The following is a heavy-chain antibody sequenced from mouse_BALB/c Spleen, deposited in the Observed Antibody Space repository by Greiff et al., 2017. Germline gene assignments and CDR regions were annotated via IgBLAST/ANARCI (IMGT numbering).Heavy chain of an antibody. V-gene: IGHV7-3*02. CDR3: ARAGSNWSDY. CDR2: IRNKANGYTT. D-gene: IGHD4-1*01. Sequence: EVKVVESGGGLVQPGGSLRLSCAPSGFTFTDYYMSWVRQPPGKALEWLGFIRNKANGYTTEYSASVKGRFTISRDNSQSILYLQMNTLRAEDSATYYCARAGSNWSDYWGQGTTLTVSS. CDR1: GFTFTDYY. J-gene: IGHJ2*01.